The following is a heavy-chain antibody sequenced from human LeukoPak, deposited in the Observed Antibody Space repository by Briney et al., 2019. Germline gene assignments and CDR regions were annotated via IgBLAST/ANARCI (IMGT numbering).Heavy chain of an antibody. J-gene: IGHJ4*02. CDR2: IGVSAGST. Sequence: GGSLRLSCAASGFTFNSYAVSWVRQAPGKGLEWVSVIGVSAGSTYYADSVKGRFTISRDNSKNTLYLQMNSLRAEDTAVYYCVAQPNYDFWSGLIDYWGQGTLVTVSS. CDR1: GFTFNSYA. CDR3: VAQPNYDFWSGLIDY. D-gene: IGHD3-3*01. V-gene: IGHV3-23*01.